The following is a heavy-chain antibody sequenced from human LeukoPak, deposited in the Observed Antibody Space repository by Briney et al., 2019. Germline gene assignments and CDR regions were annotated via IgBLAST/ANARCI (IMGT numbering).Heavy chain of an antibody. CDR2: INHSGST. V-gene: IGHV4-34*01. D-gene: IGHD3-3*02. J-gene: IGHJ5*02. Sequence: PSETLSLTCAVYGGSFSGYYWSWIRQPPGKGLEWIGEINHSGSTNYNPSLKSRVTISVDTSKNQFSLKLSSVTAADTAVYYCARRHSKNWFDPWGQGTLVTVSS. CDR1: GGSFSGYY. CDR3: ARRHSKNWFDP.